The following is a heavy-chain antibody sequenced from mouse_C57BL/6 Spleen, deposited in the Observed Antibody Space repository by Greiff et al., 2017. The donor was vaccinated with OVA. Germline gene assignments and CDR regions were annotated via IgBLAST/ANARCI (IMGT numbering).Heavy chain of an antibody. CDR1: GFTFSDYG. J-gene: IGHJ1*03. V-gene: IGHV5-17*01. D-gene: IGHD1-1*01. CDR3: AREETTTVVASEDFDV. CDR2: ISSGSSTI. Sequence: DVQLVESGGGLVKPGGSLKLSCAASGFTFSDYGMHWVRQAPEKGLEWVAYISSGSSTIYYADTVKGRFTISRDNAKNTLFLQMTSLRSEDTAMYYCAREETTTVVASEDFDVWGTGTTVTVSS.